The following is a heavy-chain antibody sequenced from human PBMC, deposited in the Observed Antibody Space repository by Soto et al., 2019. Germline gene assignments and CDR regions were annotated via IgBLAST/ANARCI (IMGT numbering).Heavy chain of an antibody. CDR2: ISYDGSNK. Sequence: GGSLRLSCAASGFTFSSYGMHWVRQAPGKGLEWVAVISYDGSNKYYADSVKGRFTISRDNSKNTLYLQMNSLRAEDTAVYYCAKDREGGSGQLVAHWGQGTLVTVS. V-gene: IGHV3-30*18. CDR3: AKDREGGSGQLVAH. D-gene: IGHD6-13*01. J-gene: IGHJ4*02. CDR1: GFTFSSYG.